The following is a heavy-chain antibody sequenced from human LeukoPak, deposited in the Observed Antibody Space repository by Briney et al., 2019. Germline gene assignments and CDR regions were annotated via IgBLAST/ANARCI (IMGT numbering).Heavy chain of an antibody. CDR2: IYSDGSRT. Sequence: GGSLRLSCAGAGFTLSSNWRHWVRQAPGKGLVWVSRIYSDGSRTNYADSVKGRFTISGDNAKNTQYLQMNSLRAEDTSVYYCARSGRGGAFDIRGQGTMVTVSS. CDR1: GFTLSSNW. CDR3: ARSGRGGAFDI. V-gene: IGHV3-74*01. D-gene: IGHD1-26*01. J-gene: IGHJ3*02.